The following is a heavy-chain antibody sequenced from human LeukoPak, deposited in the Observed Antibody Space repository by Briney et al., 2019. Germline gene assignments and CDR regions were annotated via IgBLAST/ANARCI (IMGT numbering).Heavy chain of an antibody. CDR1: GFTLSSYW. CDR2: IKQDGSEK. D-gene: IGHD1-26*01. J-gene: IGHJ4*02. Sequence: GGSLRLSCAASGFTLSSYWMSWVRQARGKGLEWVANIKQDGSEKYYVDSVKGRFTISRDNAKNSLYLQMNSLRAEDTAVYYCAREQGGAKRFDYWGQGTLVTVSS. V-gene: IGHV3-7*01. CDR3: AREQGGAKRFDY.